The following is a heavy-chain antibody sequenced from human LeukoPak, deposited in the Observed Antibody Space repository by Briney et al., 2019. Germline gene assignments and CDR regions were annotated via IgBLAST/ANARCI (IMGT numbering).Heavy chain of an antibody. CDR3: ARAGNAVLAASQHNWFDS. J-gene: IGHJ5*01. V-gene: IGHV3-30*04. Sequence: PGGSLRLSCVASGFTFSSYAMHWVRQAPGKGLEWVAVISDDGSNKYYADSVKGRFTVSRDNSKNTLYLQMHSLRAGDTAEYYCARAGNAVLAASQHNWFDSWGQGTLVTVSS. CDR2: ISDDGSNK. D-gene: IGHD6-6*01. CDR1: GFTFSSYA.